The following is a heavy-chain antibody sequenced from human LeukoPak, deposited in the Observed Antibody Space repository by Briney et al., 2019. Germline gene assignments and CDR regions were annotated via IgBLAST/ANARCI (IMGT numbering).Heavy chain of an antibody. Sequence: PGGSLRLSCAASGFTFVNYAMHWVRQAPGKGLEWLSIISWNSGYIGYADSVKGRFTISRDNAKKSLDLQMNSLRAEDTAFYYCAKVRGTYSSGYFFDYWGQGTLVTVSS. J-gene: IGHJ4*02. CDR3: AKVRGTYSSGYFFDY. CDR2: ISWNSGYI. CDR1: GFTFVNYA. D-gene: IGHD6-19*01. V-gene: IGHV3-9*01.